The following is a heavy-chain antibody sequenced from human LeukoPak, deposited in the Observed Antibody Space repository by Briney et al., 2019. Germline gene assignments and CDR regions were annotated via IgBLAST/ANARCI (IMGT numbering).Heavy chain of an antibody. J-gene: IGHJ4*02. CDR2: VWYDGNNK. CDR1: GFTFRSYG. CDR3: ARGSGAAAGAFDY. D-gene: IGHD6-13*01. V-gene: IGHV3-33*01. Sequence: GGSLRLSSAASGFTFRSYGMHWVRQAPGKGLEWVAIVWYDGNNKYYADSVKGRFTVSRDNSKDTVSLQLNSLRAEDTAVYYCARGSGAAAGAFDYWGQGTLVTVPS.